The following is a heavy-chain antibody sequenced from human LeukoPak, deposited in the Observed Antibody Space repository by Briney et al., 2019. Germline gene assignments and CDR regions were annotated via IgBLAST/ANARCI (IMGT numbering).Heavy chain of an antibody. J-gene: IGHJ3*02. D-gene: IGHD4-17*01. V-gene: IGHV1-46*01. CDR3: ARLGHYGDYVEGRFDI. CDR2: INPSGGST. CDR1: GYTFTSYY. Sequence: ASVKVSCKASGYTFTSYYMHWVRQAPGQGLEWMGIINPSGGSTSCAQKFQGRVTMTRDTSTSTVYMELSSLRSEDTAVYYCARLGHYGDYVEGRFDIWGQGTMVTVSS.